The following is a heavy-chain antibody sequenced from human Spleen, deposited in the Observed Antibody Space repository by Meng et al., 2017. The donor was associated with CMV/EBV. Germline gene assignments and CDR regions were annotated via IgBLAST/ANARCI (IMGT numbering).Heavy chain of an antibody. J-gene: IGHJ4*02. D-gene: IGHD5-24*01. CDR3: SRLGGWLQHYFDS. Sequence: GESLKISCAASGFTFSSYNMNWVRQAPGKGLEWVSSISSSSSYIYYADSVKGRFTISRDNAKNSLYLQMNSQRAEDTAVYFCSRLGGWLQHYFDSGGQGTLVTVSS. CDR1: GFTFSSYN. CDR2: ISSSSSYI. V-gene: IGHV3-21*01.